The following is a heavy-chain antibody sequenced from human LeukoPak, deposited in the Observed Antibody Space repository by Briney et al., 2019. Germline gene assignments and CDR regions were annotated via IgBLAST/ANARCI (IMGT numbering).Heavy chain of an antibody. Sequence: ASVKVSCKASGYTFTGYYMHWVRQAPGQGLEWMGGIIPIFGTANYAQKFQGRVTITADESTSTAYMELSSLRSEDTAVYYCARETMVRGVLARWGQGTLVTVSS. V-gene: IGHV1-69*13. J-gene: IGHJ4*02. CDR3: ARETMVRGVLAR. CDR2: IIPIFGTA. D-gene: IGHD3-10*01. CDR1: GYTFTGYY.